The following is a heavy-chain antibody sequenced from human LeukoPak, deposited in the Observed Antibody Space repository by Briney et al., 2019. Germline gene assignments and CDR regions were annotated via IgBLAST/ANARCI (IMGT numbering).Heavy chain of an antibody. J-gene: IGHJ4*02. V-gene: IGHV4-34*01. CDR1: GGSFSGYH. CDR3: ARGGFDSGYYPHFDY. Sequence: PSETLSLTCAVYGGSFSGYHWSWIRQPPGKGLEWIGEINHSGSTNYNPSLKSRVTISVDTSKNQFSLKLSSVTAADTAVYYCARGGFDSGYYPHFDYWGQGTLVTVSS. D-gene: IGHD3-22*01. CDR2: INHSGST.